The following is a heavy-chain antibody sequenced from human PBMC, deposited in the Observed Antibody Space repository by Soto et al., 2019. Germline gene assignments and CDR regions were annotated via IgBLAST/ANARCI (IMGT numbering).Heavy chain of an antibody. Sequence: QVQLQEWGAGLLKPSETLSLTCAVYGGSFSGYHWSWIRQPPGKGLEWIGEIGSTNYNPSLKSRVTISVDTSKNQFSLKLSSVTAADTAVYYCARLSSVTGAHDYWGQGTLVTVSS. CDR1: GGSFSGYH. CDR2: IGST. J-gene: IGHJ4*02. V-gene: IGHV4-34*01. CDR3: ARLSSVTGAHDY. D-gene: IGHD7-27*01.